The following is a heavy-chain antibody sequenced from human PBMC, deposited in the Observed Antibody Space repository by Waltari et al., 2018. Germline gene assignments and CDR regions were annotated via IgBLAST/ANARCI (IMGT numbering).Heavy chain of an antibody. V-gene: IGHV3-15*01. CDR3: LFVDTALIIPDVFDL. Sequence: EVQLVESGGGLVKPGGSLRLHCSACGFPFSTAVMTWLRQAPGKGLEWVGRIKSTVDGGTTDYAAPVQGRFTISRDDSKNTLYLQMSSLRTEDTAVYYCLFVDTALIIPDVFDLWGQGTLVTVSS. D-gene: IGHD5-18*01. J-gene: IGHJ3*01. CDR2: IKSTVDGGTT. CDR1: GFPFSTAV.